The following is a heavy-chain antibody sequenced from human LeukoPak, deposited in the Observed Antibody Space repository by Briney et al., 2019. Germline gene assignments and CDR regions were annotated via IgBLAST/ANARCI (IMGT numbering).Heavy chain of an antibody. D-gene: IGHD5-18*01. CDR3: ASEDVDTGDF. Sequence: GGSLRLSCAASGFTFTNAGIHWVRLAAGKGLGWVSFISHDGTNKYYSDSVDGRFTVSRLNSQNTVYLQMTDLRPDDTATYYCASEDVDTGDFWGQGTLVTVSS. J-gene: IGHJ4*02. CDR1: GFTFTNAG. V-gene: IGHV3-30*01. CDR2: ISHDGTNK.